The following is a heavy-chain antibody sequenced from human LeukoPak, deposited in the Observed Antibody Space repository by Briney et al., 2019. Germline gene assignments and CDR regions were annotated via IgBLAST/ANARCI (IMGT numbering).Heavy chain of an antibody. Sequence: SQTLSLTCTVSGGSLSSGGYYWSWIRQHPGKGLEWMGYIYYSGSSYYNPSLKSRVTISVDTSKNQFSLTLSSVTAADTAVYYCARDRGYCSSTSCYYYYGMDVWGQGTTVTVSS. CDR3: ARDRGYCSSTSCYYYYGMDV. J-gene: IGHJ6*02. V-gene: IGHV4-31*03. D-gene: IGHD2-2*03. CDR1: GGSLSSGGYY. CDR2: IYYSGSS.